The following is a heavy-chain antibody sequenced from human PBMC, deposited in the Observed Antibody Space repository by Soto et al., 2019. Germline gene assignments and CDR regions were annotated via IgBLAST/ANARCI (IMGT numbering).Heavy chain of an antibody. CDR2: ISPSSGGT. D-gene: IGHD1-26*01. V-gene: IGHV1-46*03. CDR3: TRSIITTGGTDAFDL. J-gene: IGHJ3*01. Sequence: QVQLVQSGAEVKKPGASVRVSCKASGYTFTSYYIHWVRQAPGHGPEWMGMISPSSGGTDYAQKFQSRVTMTRDTSTSTVYMELSSLRSEDTAVYYCTRSIITTGGTDAFDLWGKGTLVTVSS. CDR1: GYTFTSYY.